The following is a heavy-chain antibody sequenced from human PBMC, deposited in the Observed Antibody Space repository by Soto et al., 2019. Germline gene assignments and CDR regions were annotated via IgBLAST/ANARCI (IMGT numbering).Heavy chain of an antibody. CDR1: GGSFSGYC. J-gene: IGHJ6*02. CDR3: AGERWADLSVYRNYNGMDV. Sequence: SETLSLTCAVYGGSFSGYCWSWIRQPPGKGLEWIGEINHSRSTNYNPSLKSRVTISVDTSKNQFSLKLSSVTAADTAVYYFAGERWADLSVYRNYNGMDVWGQGATVTVSS. V-gene: IGHV4-34*01. D-gene: IGHD1-26*01. CDR2: INHSRST.